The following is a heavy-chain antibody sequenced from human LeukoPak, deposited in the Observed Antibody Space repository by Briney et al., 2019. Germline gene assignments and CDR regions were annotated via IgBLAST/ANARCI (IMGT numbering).Heavy chain of an antibody. V-gene: IGHV3-23*01. Sequence: GGSLRLSCAASGFTFSTYAMSWVRQAPGKGLEWVSAISGSGGSTYYADSVKGRFTISRDNSKNALYLQMNSLRAEDTSIYFCAKALEQETVIALDSWGQGTLVTVSS. D-gene: IGHD6-13*01. CDR2: ISGSGGST. J-gene: IGHJ4*02. CDR3: AKALEQETVIALDS. CDR1: GFTFSTYA.